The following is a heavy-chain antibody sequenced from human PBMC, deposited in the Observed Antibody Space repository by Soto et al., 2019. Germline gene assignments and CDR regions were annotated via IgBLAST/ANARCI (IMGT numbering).Heavy chain of an antibody. Sequence: TLSLTCTVSGDSISNTAYYWGWIRQPPGKGLEWIGDIYHSGSTYYNPSLKSRVTISVDRSKNQFSLKLSSVTAADTAVYYCARAGGLGAVAVDYWGQGTLVTVSS. D-gene: IGHD6-19*01. CDR2: IYHSGST. CDR3: ARAGGLGAVAVDY. CDR1: GDSISNTAYY. V-gene: IGHV4-39*07. J-gene: IGHJ4*02.